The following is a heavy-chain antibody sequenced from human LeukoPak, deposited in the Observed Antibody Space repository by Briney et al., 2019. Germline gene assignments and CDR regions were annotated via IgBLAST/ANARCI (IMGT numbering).Heavy chain of an antibody. CDR3: ARDLTAHNWFDP. CDR2: IYYTGST. Sequence: FGTLSLTCTVSGGSFSSYYWSRIRQPPGKGLEWLGYIYYTGSTIYNPSLKSRVTMSVDTSKNQFSLKLSSVTAADTAVYYCARDLTAHNWFDPWGQGTLVPFSS. J-gene: IGHJ5*02. V-gene: IGHV4-59*12. CDR1: GGSFSSYY.